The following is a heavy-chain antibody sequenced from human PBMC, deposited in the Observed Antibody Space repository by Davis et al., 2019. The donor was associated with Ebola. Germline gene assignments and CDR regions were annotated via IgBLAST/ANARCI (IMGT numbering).Heavy chain of an antibody. V-gene: IGHV1-8*01. CDR2: MNPNSGDT. Sequence: AASVKVSCKASGYTFSNYAINWVRQATGQGLEWMGWMNPNSGDTGYAQKFQGRVTMTRNTSISPAYMELSRLRSEDTAVYYCAREGTGDGFIYYYGMDVWGQGTTVTVSS. J-gene: IGHJ6*02. CDR3: AREGTGDGFIYYYGMDV. D-gene: IGHD1-1*01. CDR1: GYTFSNYA.